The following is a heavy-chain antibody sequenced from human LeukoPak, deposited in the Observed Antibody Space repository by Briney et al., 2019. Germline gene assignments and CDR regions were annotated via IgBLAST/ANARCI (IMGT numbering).Heavy chain of an antibody. CDR1: GYTFTGYY. V-gene: IGHV1-2*02. Sequence: GAPVKVSCKASGYTFTGYYMHWVRQAPGQGLEWMGWINPNSGGTNYAQKFQGRVTMTRDTSISTAYMELSRLRSDDTAVYYCARDLSLVRGRDYWGQGTLVTVSS. D-gene: IGHD3-10*01. CDR3: ARDLSLVRGRDY. J-gene: IGHJ4*02. CDR2: INPNSGGT.